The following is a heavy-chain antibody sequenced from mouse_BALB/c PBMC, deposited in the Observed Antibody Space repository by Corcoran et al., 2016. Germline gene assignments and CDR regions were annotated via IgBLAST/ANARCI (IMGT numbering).Heavy chain of an antibody. Sequence: QVTLKESGPGILQPSQTLSLTCSFSGFSLSTSGMGVSWIRQPSGKGLEWLAHIYWDDDKRYNPSLKSRLTISKDTSRNQVFLKITSVDTADTATYYCARRDSSGPLWFAYWGQGTLVTVSA. J-gene: IGHJ3*01. CDR3: ARRDSSGPLWFAY. D-gene: IGHD3-1*01. CDR2: IYWDDDK. CDR1: GFSLSTSGMG. V-gene: IGHV8-12*01.